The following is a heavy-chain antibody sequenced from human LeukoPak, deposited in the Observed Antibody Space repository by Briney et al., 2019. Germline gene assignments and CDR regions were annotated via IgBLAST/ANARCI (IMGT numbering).Heavy chain of an antibody. CDR1: GYTFTSYY. V-gene: IGHV1-46*01. D-gene: IGHD3-10*01. J-gene: IGHJ4*02. CDR2: INPSGGSA. CDR3: ASPGSGGTGGIDY. Sequence: APVKVSCKASGYTFTSYYMHWVRQAPGQGPEWMGIINPSGGSASYAQKFQGRVTMTRDTSTSTVYMELSSLRSEDTAVYYCASPGSGGTGGIDYWGQGTLVTVSS.